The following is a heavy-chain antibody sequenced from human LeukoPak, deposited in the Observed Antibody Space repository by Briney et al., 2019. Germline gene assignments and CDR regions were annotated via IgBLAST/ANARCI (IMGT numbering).Heavy chain of an antibody. CDR1: GGSISSSSYY. D-gene: IGHD2-15*01. CDR2: IYYSGST. J-gene: IGHJ6*03. CDR3: ARVRCSGGSCYEGYYYYYMDV. V-gene: IGHV4-39*07. Sequence: SGTLSLTCTVSGGSISSSSYYWGWIRQPPGKGLEWIGSIYYSGSTNYNPSLKSRVTISVDTSKNQFSLKLSSVTAADTAVYYCARVRCSGGSCYEGYYYYYMDVWGKGTTVTISS.